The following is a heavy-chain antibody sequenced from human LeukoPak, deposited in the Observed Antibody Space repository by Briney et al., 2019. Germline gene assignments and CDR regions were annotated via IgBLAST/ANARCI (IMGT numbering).Heavy chain of an antibody. D-gene: IGHD3-3*01. V-gene: IGHV1-18*01. Sequence: ASVKVSCKASGYTFTSYGISWVRQAPGQGLEWMGWISAYNGNTNYAQNLQGRVTMTTDTSTSTAYMELRSLRSDDTAVYYCARGPRITIFGVVTYDAFDIWGQGTMVTVSS. CDR1: GYTFTSYG. CDR2: ISAYNGNT. J-gene: IGHJ3*02. CDR3: ARGPRITIFGVVTYDAFDI.